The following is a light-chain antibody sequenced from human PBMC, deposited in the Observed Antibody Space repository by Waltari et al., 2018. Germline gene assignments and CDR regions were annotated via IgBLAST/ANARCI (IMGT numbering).Light chain of an antibody. CDR2: ENI. CDR3: QSYDTNLSGSI. CDR1: SSHIGAGAL. J-gene: IGLJ2*01. Sequence: QSVLTPPPSVSAAPGQSVTMSCSVSSSHIGAGALLHWSQQLPGKAPQLLIFENIVRPSGVPDRFSGSRSGTSASLAITGLQAEDEAQYYCQSYDTNLSGSIFGGGTKLTVL. V-gene: IGLV1-40*01.